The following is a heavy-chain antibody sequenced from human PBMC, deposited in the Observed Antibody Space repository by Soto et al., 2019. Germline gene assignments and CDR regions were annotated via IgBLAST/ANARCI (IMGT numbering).Heavy chain of an antibody. CDR2: IYYSGST. J-gene: IGHJ6*02. D-gene: IGHD2-15*01. CDR1: GGSVSSGSYY. CDR3: ARGGGVGYYYYGMDV. Sequence: PSETLSLTCTVSGGSVSSGSYYWSWIRQPPGKGLEWIGYIYYSGSTNYNPSLKSRVTISVDTSKNQFSLKLSSVTAADTAVYYCARGGGVGYYYYGMDVWGQGPTVTVSS. V-gene: IGHV4-61*01.